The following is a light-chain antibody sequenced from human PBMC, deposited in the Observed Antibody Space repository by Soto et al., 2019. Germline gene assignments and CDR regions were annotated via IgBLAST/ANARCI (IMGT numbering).Light chain of an antibody. V-gene: IGKV1-5*01. J-gene: IGKJ1*01. CDR1: QTISSW. CDR3: QQYKDWPHT. CDR2: DAS. Sequence: DIQMTQSPSTLSGSVGDRVTITCRASQTISSWLAWYQQKPGKAPKLLIYDASTLESGVPSRFSGSGSGTEFTLTISSLQSEDFAVYYCQQYKDWPHTFGQGTKVDIK.